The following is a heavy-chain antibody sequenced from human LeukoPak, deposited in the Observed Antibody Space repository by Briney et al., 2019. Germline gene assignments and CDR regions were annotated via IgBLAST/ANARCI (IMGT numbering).Heavy chain of an antibody. V-gene: IGHV4-59*08. J-gene: IGHJ4*02. CDR1: GGSISSYY. D-gene: IGHD6-19*01. CDR2: IYYSGST. CDR3: ASYISGWTRDY. Sequence: SETLSLTCTVSGGSISSYYWSWIRQPPGKGLEWIGYIYYSGSTNYNPSLKSRVTISVDTSKNQFSLKLSSVTAADTAVYYCASYISGWTRDYWGQGTLVTVSS.